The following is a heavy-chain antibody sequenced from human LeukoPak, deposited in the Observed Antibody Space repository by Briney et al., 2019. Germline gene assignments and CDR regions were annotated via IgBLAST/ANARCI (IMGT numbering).Heavy chain of an antibody. Sequence: NASETLPLTCTVSGGSISSSSYYWGWIRQPPGKGLEWIGYIYYSGSTNYNPSLKSRVTISVDTSKNQFSLKLSSVTAADTAVYYCARDPTVEMATISRAGYFDYWGQGTLVTVSS. J-gene: IGHJ4*02. V-gene: IGHV4-61*01. D-gene: IGHD5-24*01. CDR1: GGSISSSSYY. CDR2: IYYSGST. CDR3: ARDPTVEMATISRAGYFDY.